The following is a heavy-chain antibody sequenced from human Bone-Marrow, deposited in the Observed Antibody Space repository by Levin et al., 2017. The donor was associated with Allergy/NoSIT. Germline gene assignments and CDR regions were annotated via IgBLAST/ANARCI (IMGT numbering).Heavy chain of an antibody. Sequence: SQTLSLTCAVYGGSFSGYYWSWIRQPPGKGLEWIGEINHSGSTNYNPSLKSRVTISVDTSKNQFSLKLSSVTAADTAVYYCARAVHVAGTLLQLDYWGQGTLVTVSS. D-gene: IGHD6-19*01. CDR1: GGSFSGYY. CDR2: INHSGST. J-gene: IGHJ4*02. CDR3: ARAVHVAGTLLQLDY. V-gene: IGHV4-34*01.